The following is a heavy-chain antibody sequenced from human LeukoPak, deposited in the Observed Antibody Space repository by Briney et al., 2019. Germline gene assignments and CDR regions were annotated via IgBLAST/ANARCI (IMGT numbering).Heavy chain of an antibody. V-gene: IGHV3-53*05. CDR3: ASGGLGARKFYSDPFHY. CDR1: GFTVSSNY. CDR2: IYSAGSR. D-gene: IGHD2-15*01. J-gene: IGHJ4*02. Sequence: GGSLRLSCAASGFTVSSNYMSWVRQPPGKGLEWVSIIYSAGSRYYADSVRGRFTISRDDSKNTMSLQMNSLRVDDTAVYYCASGGLGARKFYSDPFHYWGQGILVTVSS.